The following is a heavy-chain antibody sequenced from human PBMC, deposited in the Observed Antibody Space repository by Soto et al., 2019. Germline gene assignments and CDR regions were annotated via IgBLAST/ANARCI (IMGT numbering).Heavy chain of an antibody. CDR1: GFTFNSYV. V-gene: IGHV3-23*01. D-gene: IGHD6-19*01. CDR3: AKGSGGWYRFDN. J-gene: IGHJ4*02. CDR2: ISANNDTT. Sequence: PGGSLRLSCAASGFTFNSYVMSWVRQAPGKGLEWVSAISANNDTTYYADSVKGRFTISRDNSKNTVYLQMNSLRVEDTAVYYCAKGSGGWYRFDNWGQGTLVTVSS.